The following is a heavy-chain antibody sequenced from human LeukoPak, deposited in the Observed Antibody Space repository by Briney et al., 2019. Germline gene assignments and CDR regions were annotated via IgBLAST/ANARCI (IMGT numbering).Heavy chain of an antibody. V-gene: IGHV4-59*01. Sequence: SETLSLTCTVSGGSISSYYWSWIRQPPGKGLEWIGYIYYSGSTNYNPSLKSRVTISVDTSKNQFSLELSSVTAADTAVYYCARYSGSYYLDYWGQGTLVTVSS. CDR1: GGSISSYY. CDR2: IYYSGST. D-gene: IGHD1-26*01. CDR3: ARYSGSYYLDY. J-gene: IGHJ4*02.